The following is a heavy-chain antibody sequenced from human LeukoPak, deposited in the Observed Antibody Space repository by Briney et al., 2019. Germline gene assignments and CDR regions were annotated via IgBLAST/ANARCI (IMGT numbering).Heavy chain of an antibody. D-gene: IGHD4-17*01. CDR2: ISSSSSYT. Sequence: GGPLRLSCAASGFTFSDYYMSWIRQAPGKGLEWVSYISSSSSYTNYADSVKGRFTISRDNAKNSLYLQMNSLRAEDTAVYYCARDPTTVTTSYGMDVWGKGTTVTVSS. CDR3: ARDPTTVTTSYGMDV. CDR1: GFTFSDYY. J-gene: IGHJ6*04. V-gene: IGHV3-11*06.